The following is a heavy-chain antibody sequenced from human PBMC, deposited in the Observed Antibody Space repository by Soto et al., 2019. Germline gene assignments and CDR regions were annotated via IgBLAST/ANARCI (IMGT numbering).Heavy chain of an antibody. J-gene: IGHJ4*02. CDR1: GDPISTYQ. CDR3: TRENRL. CDR2: VFSTGGY. Sequence: SETLSLTCAVSGDPISTYQWTWVRQPPGKGLEWIGYVFSTGGYTYTPSLKNRVSMSVDKSTNHLYLNLTSVTAADTAVYYCTRENRLWGPGTLVTVSS. V-gene: IGHV4-59*01.